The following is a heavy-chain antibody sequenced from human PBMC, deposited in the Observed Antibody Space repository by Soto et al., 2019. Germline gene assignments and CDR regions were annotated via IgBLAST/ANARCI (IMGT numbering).Heavy chain of an antibody. CDR2: ISGSGGST. D-gene: IGHD5-18*01. J-gene: IGHJ4*02. Sequence: EVQLLESGGGLEQPGGSLRLSCAASGFTFSSAVMSWVRQAPGKGLEWVSVISGSGGSTYYADSVKGRFTISRDNSKNTLYLQINSLRAEDTAVYYCAKEGGYTYGYVDCWGQGTLVTVSS. CDR1: GFTFSSAV. V-gene: IGHV3-23*01. CDR3: AKEGGYTYGYVDC.